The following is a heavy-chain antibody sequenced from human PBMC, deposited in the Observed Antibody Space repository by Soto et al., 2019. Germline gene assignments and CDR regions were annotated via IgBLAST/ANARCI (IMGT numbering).Heavy chain of an antibody. CDR3: ARVGRDSSSWYELVFYYYGMDV. Sequence: PSETLSLTCAVSGGSISSSNWWSWVRQPPGKGLEWIGEIYHSGSTNYNPSLKSRVTISVDKSKNQFSLKLSSVTAADTAVYYCARVGRDSSSWYELVFYYYGMDVWGQGTTVTVSS. J-gene: IGHJ6*02. D-gene: IGHD6-13*01. CDR1: GGSISSSNW. V-gene: IGHV4-4*02. CDR2: IYHSGST.